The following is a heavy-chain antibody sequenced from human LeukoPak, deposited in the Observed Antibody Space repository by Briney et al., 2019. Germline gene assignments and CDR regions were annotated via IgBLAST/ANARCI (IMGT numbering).Heavy chain of an antibody. J-gene: IGHJ4*02. CDR3: ARGKATTVIPPLLGY. CDR1: GYTFTGYN. CDR2: INPNSGGT. Sequence: ASVKVSCKASGYTFTGYNMHWVRQAPGQGLEWMGRINPNSGGTNYAQKFQGRVTMTRDTSISTAYMELSRLRSDDTAVYYCARGKATTVIPPLLGYWGQGTLVTVSS. D-gene: IGHD4-17*01. V-gene: IGHV1-2*06.